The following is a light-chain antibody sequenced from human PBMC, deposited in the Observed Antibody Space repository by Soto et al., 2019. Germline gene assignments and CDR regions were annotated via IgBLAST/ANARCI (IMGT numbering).Light chain of an antibody. J-gene: IGKJ3*01. V-gene: IGKV1-27*01. Sequence: DIPMTQSPSSLSASVGDRVTITCRASQDIRDYLVWYQQRPGEVPTLLIYAASTLQPGVPSRFSGSGYGTEFTLTISSLQSEDVSTYYCQKYGVAPYTFGPGTKVDL. CDR2: AAS. CDR1: QDIRDY. CDR3: QKYGVAPYT.